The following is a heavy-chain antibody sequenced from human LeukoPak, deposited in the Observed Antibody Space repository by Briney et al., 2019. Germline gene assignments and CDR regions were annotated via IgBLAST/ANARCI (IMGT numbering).Heavy chain of an antibody. CDR2: MYLSGTT. D-gene: IGHD3-22*01. V-gene: IGHV4-4*02. J-gene: IGHJ4*02. Sequence: KSSGTLSLTCTVSGDSINSLDLWSWVRQPPGKGLEWIGEMYLSGTTHSNPSVKSRVTISIDKSKNQFFLNLSSVTAGDTAVYYCAGLVGRYSSGLYYYYFDYWGQGTLVTVSS. CDR3: AGLVGRYSSGLYYYYFDY. CDR1: GDSINSLDL.